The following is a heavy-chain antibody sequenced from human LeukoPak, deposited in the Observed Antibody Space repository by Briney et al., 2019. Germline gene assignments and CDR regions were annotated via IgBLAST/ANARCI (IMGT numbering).Heavy chain of an antibody. J-gene: IGHJ3*02. D-gene: IGHD3-22*01. CDR1: GGSFSGYY. Sequence: SETLSLTCAVYGGSFSGYYWSWIRQPAGKGLEWIGRIYTSGSTNYNPSLKSRVTMSVDTSKNQFSLKLSSVTAADTAVYYCARYPVEAMIVDRGSAFDIWGQGTMVTVSS. CDR2: IYTSGST. CDR3: ARYPVEAMIVDRGSAFDI. V-gene: IGHV4-59*10.